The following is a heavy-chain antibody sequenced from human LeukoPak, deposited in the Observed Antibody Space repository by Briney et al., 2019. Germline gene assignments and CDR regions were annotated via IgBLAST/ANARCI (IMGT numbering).Heavy chain of an antibody. D-gene: IGHD6-6*01. V-gene: IGHV3-20*04. CDR3: ARDCLIAARAYYYYMDV. Sequence: GGSLRLSCAASGFTFSSYAMSWVRQAPGKGLEWVSGINWNGGSTDYADSVKGRFTISRDNAKNSLYLQMNSLRAEDTALYYCARDCLIAARAYYYYMDVWGKGTTVTVSS. CDR1: GFTFSSYA. CDR2: INWNGGST. J-gene: IGHJ6*03.